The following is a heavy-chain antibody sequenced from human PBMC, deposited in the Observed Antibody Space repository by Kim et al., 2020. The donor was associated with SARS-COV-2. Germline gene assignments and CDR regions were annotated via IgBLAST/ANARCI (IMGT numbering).Heavy chain of an antibody. D-gene: IGHD3-16*01. J-gene: IGHJ4*02. V-gene: IGHV3-23*01. CDR3: AKDRLGGVVSDY. Sequence: GGSLRLSCAASGFTFSSDAMSWVRQAPGKGLEWVSAISGSGGSTYYADSVKGRFTISRDNSKNTLYLQMNSLRAEDTAVYYCAKDRLGGVVSDYWGQGTLVTVSS. CDR1: GFTFSSDA. CDR2: ISGSGGST.